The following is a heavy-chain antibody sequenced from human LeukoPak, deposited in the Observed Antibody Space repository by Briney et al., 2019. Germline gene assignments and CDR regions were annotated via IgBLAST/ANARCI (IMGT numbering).Heavy chain of an antibody. J-gene: IGHJ4*02. V-gene: IGHV1-2*02. Sequence: ASVKVSCTASGYTFTGYYMHWVRQAPGQGLEWMGWINPNSGGTNYAQKFQGRVTMTGDTSISTAYMELSRLRSDDTAVYYCARDQRHSSGWYWLYWGQGTLVTVSS. CDR3: ARDQRHSSGWYWLY. D-gene: IGHD6-19*01. CDR1: GYTFTGYY. CDR2: INPNSGGT.